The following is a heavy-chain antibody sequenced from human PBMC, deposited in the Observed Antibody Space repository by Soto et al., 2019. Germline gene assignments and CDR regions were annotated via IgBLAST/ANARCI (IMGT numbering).Heavy chain of an antibody. CDR2: IIPVFGTP. J-gene: IGHJ4*02. CDR1: GGSFNNYA. Sequence: QVQLVQSGAEVKKPGSSVKVSCKASGGSFNNYAISWVRQAPGQGLEWMGGIIPVFGTPNYAQKFQGRLTIIACEYPTTAYMELSSLRSEDTALYYCATRSSGSFHFDYWGQGTLVSVSS. D-gene: IGHD1-26*01. CDR3: ATRSSGSFHFDY. V-gene: IGHV1-69*01.